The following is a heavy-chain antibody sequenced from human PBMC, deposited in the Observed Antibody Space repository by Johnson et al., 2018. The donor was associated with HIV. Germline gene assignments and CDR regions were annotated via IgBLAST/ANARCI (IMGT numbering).Heavy chain of an antibody. CDR1: GFTVSSNY. Sequence: QMLLVESGGGLVQPGGSLRLSCAASGFTVSSNYMSWVRQGPGKGLEWVAIISYDGSNKYYADSVKGRFTISRDNSKNMLYLQMNSLRAEDTAVYYCARVMSSGYFFDALDIWGQGTMVTVSS. CDR2: ISYDGSNK. J-gene: IGHJ3*02. D-gene: IGHD3-22*01. V-gene: IGHV3-30*03. CDR3: ARVMSSGYFFDALDI.